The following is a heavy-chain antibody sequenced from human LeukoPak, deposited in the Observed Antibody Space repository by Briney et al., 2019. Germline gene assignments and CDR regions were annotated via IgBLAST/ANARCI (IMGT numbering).Heavy chain of an antibody. D-gene: IGHD6-13*01. V-gene: IGHV4-34*01. J-gene: IGHJ4*02. CDR3: ARGGRIAAAGTGYFDY. Sequence: SETLSLTCAVYGGSFSGYYWSWIRQPPGKGLEWVGEINHSGSTNYNPSLKSRVTISVDTSKNQFSLKLSSVTAADTAVYYCARGGRIAAAGTGYFDYWGQGTLVTVSS. CDR1: GGSFSGYY. CDR2: INHSGST.